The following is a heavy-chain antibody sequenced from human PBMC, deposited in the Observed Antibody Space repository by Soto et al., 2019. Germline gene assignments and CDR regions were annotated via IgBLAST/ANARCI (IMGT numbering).Heavy chain of an antibody. CDR1: GGSITSGIYY. Sequence: QLQLHESGPGLVRPSETLSLTCSVSGGSITSGIYYWGWIRQPPGKGLEWIATIHYNGNTYYNPSLKGRVTISVDTSKTQFSLDVNSVTAADTAVYYCARHFNRVYGDDYFDSWGQGTLVTVSS. J-gene: IGHJ4*02. D-gene: IGHD4-17*01. CDR2: IHYNGNT. CDR3: ARHFNRVYGDDYFDS. V-gene: IGHV4-39*01.